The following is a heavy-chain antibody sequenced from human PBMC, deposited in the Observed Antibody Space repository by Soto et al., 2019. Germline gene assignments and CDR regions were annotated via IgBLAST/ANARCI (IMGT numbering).Heavy chain of an antibody. CDR2: LYWDGDK. CDR3: AHSVADYDFETGYYKGRKDWFDP. V-gene: IGHV2-5*02. CDR1: GFSLSTSGVG. Sequence: QITLKESGPTLVRPTQTLTLTCTFSGFSLSTSGVGVAWFRQPPGKALEWLALLYWDGDKRYRPSLKSGLTITKYTSKNQVVPTMTNVDPVDTATYFCAHSVADYDFETGYYKGRKDWFDPWGQGTLVIVSS. D-gene: IGHD3-9*01. J-gene: IGHJ5*02.